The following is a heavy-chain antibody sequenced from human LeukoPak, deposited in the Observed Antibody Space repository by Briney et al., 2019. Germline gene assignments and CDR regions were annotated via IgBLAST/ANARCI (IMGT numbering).Heavy chain of an antibody. CDR2: IRYDGSNK. CDR3: AKDPSNPPNWEIFDY. J-gene: IGHJ4*02. Sequence: PGGSLRLSCAASGFTFSSYGMHWVRQAPGKGLEWVAFIRYDGSNKYYADSVKGRFTISRDNSKNTLYLQMNSLRAEDTAVYYCAKDPSNPPNWEIFDYWGQGTLVTVSS. V-gene: IGHV3-30*02. CDR1: GFTFSSYG. D-gene: IGHD7-27*01.